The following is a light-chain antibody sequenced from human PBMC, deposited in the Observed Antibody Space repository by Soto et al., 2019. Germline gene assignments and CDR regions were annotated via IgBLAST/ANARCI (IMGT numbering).Light chain of an antibody. CDR3: QKYNTAPIFT. CDR1: QGISDY. J-gene: IGKJ3*01. V-gene: IGKV1-27*01. CDR2: GAS. Sequence: DIQMTQSPSSLSASVGDRVTITCRASQGISDYLAWYQQKPGKIPKLLIYGASTLQSGVPSRFSGSGSGTDFTLTISSLHPEDVATYYCQKYNTAPIFTFGPGTKVHIK.